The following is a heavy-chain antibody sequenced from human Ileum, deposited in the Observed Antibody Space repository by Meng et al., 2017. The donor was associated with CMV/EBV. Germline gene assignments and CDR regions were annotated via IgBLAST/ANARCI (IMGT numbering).Heavy chain of an antibody. Sequence: ASLKVSCKSSGFTFTGYYMHWLRQAPGQGLEWMGWIKLDNGRTDYAQKFQGRVTLTRDTSINTAYMELNMLRHDDTAVYYCARDPGCDDPSCYGIGWDLWGQGTLVTVSS. CDR1: GFTFTGYY. CDR2: IKLDNGRT. V-gene: IGHV1-2*02. D-gene: IGHD2-2*01. J-gene: IGHJ5*02. CDR3: ARDPGCDDPSCYGIGWDL.